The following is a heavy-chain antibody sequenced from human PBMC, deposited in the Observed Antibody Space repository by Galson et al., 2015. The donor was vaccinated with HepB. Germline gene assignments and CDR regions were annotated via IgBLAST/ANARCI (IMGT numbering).Heavy chain of an antibody. Sequence: QSGAEVKKPGESLRISCKGSGYSFTSYWISWVRQMPGKGLEWMGRIDPSDSYTNSSPSFQGHVTISADKSISTAYLQWSSLKASDTAMYYCARHFSHDLHNPYYYYYGMDVWGQGTTVTVSS. CDR1: GYSFTSYW. J-gene: IGHJ6*02. D-gene: IGHD3-3*01. V-gene: IGHV5-10-1*01. CDR2: IDPSDSYT. CDR3: ARHFSHDLHNPYYYYYGMDV.